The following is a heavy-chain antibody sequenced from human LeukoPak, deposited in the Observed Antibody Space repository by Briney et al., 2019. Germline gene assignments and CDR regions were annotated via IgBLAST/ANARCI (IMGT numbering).Heavy chain of an antibody. J-gene: IGHJ6*03. V-gene: IGHV3-30*02. Sequence: PGGSLRLSCAASGFTFISYGMHWVRQAPGKGLEWVTFIRYDGSNKYYADSVKGRFTISRDNSKNTLYLQMNSLRAEDTALYYCAKSRNFYYYFMEVSGRGTKVTISS. CDR2: IRYDGSNK. CDR3: AKSRNFYYYFMEV. CDR1: GFTFISYG.